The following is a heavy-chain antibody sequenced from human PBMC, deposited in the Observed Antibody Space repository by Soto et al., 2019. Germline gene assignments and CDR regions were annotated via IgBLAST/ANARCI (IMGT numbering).Heavy chain of an antibody. J-gene: IGHJ4*02. Sequence: GSLRLSCAASGFTFSSYAMSWVRQAPGKGLEWVSAISGSGGSTYYADSVKGRFTISRDNSKNTLYLQMNSLRAEDTAVYYCAKAYRLLRYFDWLVDYWGQGTLVTVSS. CDR2: ISGSGGST. CDR1: GFTFSSYA. CDR3: AKAYRLLRYFDWLVDY. V-gene: IGHV3-23*01. D-gene: IGHD3-9*01.